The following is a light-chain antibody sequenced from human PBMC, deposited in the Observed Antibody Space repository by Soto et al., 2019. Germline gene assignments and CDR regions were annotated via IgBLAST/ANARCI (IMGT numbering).Light chain of an antibody. CDR3: QQYKSYPVT. Sequence: DIQMTQSPSTLSASAGDRVTITCRASQSISKSLAWYQQKPGKAPNVLIYKASSLQTGVPSRFSGSGSGTEFTLTISSLQPDDFATYYCQQYKSYPVTFGGGTKVEIK. J-gene: IGKJ4*01. CDR1: QSISKS. V-gene: IGKV1-5*03. CDR2: KAS.